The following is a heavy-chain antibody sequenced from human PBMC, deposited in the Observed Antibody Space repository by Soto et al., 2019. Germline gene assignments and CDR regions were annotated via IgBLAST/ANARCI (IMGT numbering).Heavy chain of an antibody. J-gene: IGHJ6*02. V-gene: IGHV4-34*01. D-gene: IGHD3-9*01. CDR1: GGSFSGYY. CDR2: INHSGST. CDR3: ARGLRYFDWFPTSFGMDV. Sequence: LSLTCAVYGGSFSGYYWSWIRQPPGKGLEWIGEINHSGSTNYNPSLKSRVTISVDTSKNQFSLKLSSVTAADTAVYYCARGLRYFDWFPTSFGMDVWGQGTTVTVSS.